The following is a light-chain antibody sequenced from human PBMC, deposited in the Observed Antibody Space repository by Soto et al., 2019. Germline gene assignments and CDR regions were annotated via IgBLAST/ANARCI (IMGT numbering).Light chain of an antibody. CDR3: QVWDSGSDYV. CDR2: DDT. J-gene: IGLJ1*01. CDR1: NIGGKS. V-gene: IGLV3-21*02. Sequence: SYELTQPPSVSLAPGQTARMTCGGNNIGGKSVHWYQQRPGQPPALVVYDDTDRPSGIPERFSGSNSGNTATLTISRVEAGDEADYYCQVWDSGSDYVFGTGTKLTVL.